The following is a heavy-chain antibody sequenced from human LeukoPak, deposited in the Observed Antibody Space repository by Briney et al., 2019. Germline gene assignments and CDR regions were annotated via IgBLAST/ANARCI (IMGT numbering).Heavy chain of an antibody. D-gene: IGHD6-13*01. CDR1: GGTFSSYA. CDR2: IIPIFGTA. CDR3: ARDDDSSSWYYYFDY. V-gene: IGHV1-69*01. Sequence: SVKASCKASGGTFSSYAISWVRQAPGQGLEWTGGIIPIFGTANYAQKFQGRVTITADESTSTAYMELSSLRSEDTAVYYCARDDDSSSWYYYFDYWGQGTLVTVSS. J-gene: IGHJ4*02.